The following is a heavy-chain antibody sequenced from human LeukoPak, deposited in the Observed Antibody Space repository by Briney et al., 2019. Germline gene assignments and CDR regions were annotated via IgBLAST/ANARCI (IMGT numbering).Heavy chain of an antibody. V-gene: IGHV1-69*13. D-gene: IGHD6-6*01. CDR1: GGTFTNYA. J-gene: IGHJ6*03. CDR3: ARTLGEPFSTSSAAPLYYYYYYMDV. CDR2: ILPITGTA. Sequence: SVKVSCKASGGTFTNYAITWVRQAPGQGLEWMGGILPITGTANYAQKFQGRVTISADESTSTAYMELSSLRSEDTAVYYCARTLGEPFSTSSAAPLYYYYYYMDVWGKGTTVTVSS.